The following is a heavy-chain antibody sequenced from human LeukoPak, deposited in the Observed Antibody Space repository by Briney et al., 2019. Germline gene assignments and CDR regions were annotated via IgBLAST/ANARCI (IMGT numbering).Heavy chain of an antibody. CDR3: AKDTQRGYSGYDLTYYFDY. J-gene: IGHJ4*02. V-gene: IGHV3-23*01. D-gene: IGHD5-12*01. CDR2: IFPSGGST. Sequence: GGSLRLSCAASGFTFSTFAMIWVRQPPGKGLEWVSSIFPSGGSTYYADSVKGRFTISRDNSKNTLYLQMNSLRAEDTAVYYCAKDTQRGYSGYDLTYYFDYWGQGTLVTVSS. CDR1: GFTFSTFA.